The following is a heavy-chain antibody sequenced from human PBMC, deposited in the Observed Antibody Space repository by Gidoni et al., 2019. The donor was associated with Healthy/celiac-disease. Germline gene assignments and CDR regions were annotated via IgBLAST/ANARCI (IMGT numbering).Heavy chain of an antibody. D-gene: IGHD2-21*02. CDR3: ARGPTPYCGGDCPPFDY. CDR2: IYSGGST. J-gene: IGHJ4*02. CDR1: GFTVRSNY. Sequence: EVQLVESGGGLVQPGGSLRLSCAASGFTVRSNYMSWVRQAPGKGLGWVSVIYSGGSTYYADSVKGRFTISRHNSKNTLYLQMNSLRAEDTAVYYCARGPTPYCGGDCPPFDYWGQGTLVTVSS. V-gene: IGHV3-53*04.